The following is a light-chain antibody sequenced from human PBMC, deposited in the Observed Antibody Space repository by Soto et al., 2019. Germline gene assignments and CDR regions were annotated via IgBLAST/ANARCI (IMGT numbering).Light chain of an antibody. CDR1: SSDIGTFNY. Sequence: QSVLTQPASVSGSPGQSIAISCTGTSSDIGTFNYVSWYQQHPGKAPKLMIHEVSNRPSGVSDRFSGSKSGNTASLTISGLQAEDEADYYCSSQTTYITRVFGTGIKLTVL. V-gene: IGLV2-14*01. CDR3: SSQTTYITRV. J-gene: IGLJ1*01. CDR2: EVS.